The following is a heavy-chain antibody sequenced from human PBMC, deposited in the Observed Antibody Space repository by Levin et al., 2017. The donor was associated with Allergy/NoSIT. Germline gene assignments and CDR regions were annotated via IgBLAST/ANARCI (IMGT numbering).Heavy chain of an antibody. CDR3: VSTGTGSHFDY. CDR1: GFTLSDNY. J-gene: IGHJ4*01. V-gene: IGHV3-72*01. D-gene: IGHD6-13*01. CDR2: SRNKVNSYTT. Sequence: GGSLRLSCAVSGFTLSDNYMDWVRQAPGKGLEWVGRSRNKVNSYTTEYAASVRGRFTMSRDDSKNTLHLQMNNLKSDDTAMYYCVSTGTGSHFDYWGHGTLATVSS.